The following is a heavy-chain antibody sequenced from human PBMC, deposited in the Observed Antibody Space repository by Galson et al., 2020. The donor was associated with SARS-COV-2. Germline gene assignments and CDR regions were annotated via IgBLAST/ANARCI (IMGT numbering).Heavy chain of an antibody. J-gene: IGHJ4*03. V-gene: IGHV3-15*01. CDR1: GFTFSNAW. CDR2: IKSKTNGGTN. Sequence: GGSLRLSCAASGFTFSNAWMRWVRQAPGKGLEWVGRIKSKTNGGTNEYAAPVKGRFTISRDDSKSTLYLQMNSLKTADTAVCYGTTDQGGSGLYTLGYWVHGTLVTFSS. D-gene: IGHD6-19*01. CDR3: TTDQGGSGLYTLGY.